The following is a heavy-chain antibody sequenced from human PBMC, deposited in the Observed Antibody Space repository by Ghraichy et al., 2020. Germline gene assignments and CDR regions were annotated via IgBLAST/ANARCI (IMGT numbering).Heavy chain of an antibody. D-gene: IGHD4-17*01. CDR2: ISSNGGST. J-gene: IGHJ4*02. CDR1: GFTFSSYA. CDR3: VKGATVTHMGHFDY. Sequence: GESLNISCSASGFTFSSYAMHWVRQAPGKGLEYVSAISSNGGSTYYADSVKGRFTISRDNSKNTLYLQMSSLRAEDTAVYYCVKGATVTHMGHFDYWGQGTLVTVSS. V-gene: IGHV3-64D*06.